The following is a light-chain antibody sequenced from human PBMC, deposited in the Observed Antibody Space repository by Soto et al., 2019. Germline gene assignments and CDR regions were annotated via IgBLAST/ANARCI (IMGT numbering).Light chain of an antibody. J-gene: IGLJ3*02. CDR2: DDN. V-gene: IGLV1-51*01. Sequence: QSVVTQPPSVSAAPGQRVTFSCSGSSSIIATNYVSWYQHLPGAAPRLLICDDNKRPSGIPDRFSGSKYGTSATLDITGLQTRDEADYYCGTWDTSLSAGVFGGGTKLTVL. CDR3: GTWDTSLSAGV. CDR1: SSIIATNY.